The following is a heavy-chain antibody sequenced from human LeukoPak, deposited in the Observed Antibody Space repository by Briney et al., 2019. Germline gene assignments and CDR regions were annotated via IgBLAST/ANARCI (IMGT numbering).Heavy chain of an antibody. J-gene: IGHJ6*04. V-gene: IGHV3-48*04. D-gene: IGHD3-10*02. CDR1: GFTFSTYW. Sequence: GGSLRLACAASGFTFSTYWMHWVRQAPGKGLEWVSYISSSGSTIYYADSVKGRFTTSRDNAKNSLYLQMNSLRAEDTAVYYCAELGITMIGGVWGKGTTVTISS. CDR3: AELGITMIGGV. CDR2: ISSSGSTI.